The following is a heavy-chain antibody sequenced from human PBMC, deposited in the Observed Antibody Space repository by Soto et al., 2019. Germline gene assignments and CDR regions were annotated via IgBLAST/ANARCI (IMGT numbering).Heavy chain of an antibody. CDR3: AKDRRAGGNSAFYFDF. V-gene: IGHV3-23*01. Sequence: GGSLRLACAASGFKFSNYAMSRVRQAPGQGLEWVSLISATGGGTYYANSVKGRFTISRDNSHNTLYLQVHSLTAEDTAVYYCAKDRRAGGNSAFYFDFWGQGAQVTVSS. CDR2: ISATGGGT. J-gene: IGHJ4*02. CDR1: GFKFSNYA. D-gene: IGHD3-16*01.